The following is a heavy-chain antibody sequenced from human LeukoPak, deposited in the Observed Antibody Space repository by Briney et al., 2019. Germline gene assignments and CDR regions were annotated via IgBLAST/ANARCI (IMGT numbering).Heavy chain of an antibody. CDR2: ISGSDGNT. D-gene: IGHD1-26*01. CDR1: GFTFSSYA. Sequence: AGGSLRLSCAASGFTFSSYAMGWVRQAPGKGLECVSGISGSDGNTDYADSVKGRFTISRDNSKNTLYLQMSSLRAEDTAVYYCAKGATWDVNLLYFDYWGQGALVTVSS. V-gene: IGHV3-23*01. CDR3: AKGATWDVNLLYFDY. J-gene: IGHJ4*02.